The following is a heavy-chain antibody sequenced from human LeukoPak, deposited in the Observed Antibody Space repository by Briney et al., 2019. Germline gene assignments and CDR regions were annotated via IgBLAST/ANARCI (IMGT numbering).Heavy chain of an antibody. CDR1: GYTFTSYG. Sequence: SVKVSCKASGYTFTSYGISWVRQAPGQGLEWMGIINPSGGSTSYAQKFQGRVTMTRDTSTSTVYMELSSLRSEDTAVYYCARDSGSYYYFDYWGQGTLVTVSS. V-gene: IGHV1-46*01. CDR3: ARDSGSYYYFDY. J-gene: IGHJ4*02. D-gene: IGHD1-26*01. CDR2: INPSGGST.